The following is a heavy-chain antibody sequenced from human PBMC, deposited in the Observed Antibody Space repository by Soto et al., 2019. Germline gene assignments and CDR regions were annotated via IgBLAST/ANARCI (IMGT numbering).Heavy chain of an antibody. CDR2: ISAYNGNT. D-gene: IGHD2-2*01. CDR3: AIFKPDCSSTSCYPGPLCDMDV. V-gene: IGHV1-18*04. Sequence: ASVKVSCKASGYTFTSYGISWVRQAPGQGLEWMGWISAYNGNTNYAQKLQGRVTMTTDTSTSTAYMELRSLRSDATAVYYCAIFKPDCSSTSCYPGPLCDMDVWGQGTTVTVSS. J-gene: IGHJ6*02. CDR1: GYTFTSYG.